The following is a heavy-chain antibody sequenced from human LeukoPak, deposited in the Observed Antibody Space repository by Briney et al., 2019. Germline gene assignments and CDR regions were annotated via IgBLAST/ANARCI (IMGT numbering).Heavy chain of an antibody. D-gene: IGHD3-16*02. Sequence: GGSLRLSCAASGFTFNSYSMNWVRQAPGKGLEWLSYISSGSATIYYADSVKGRFTTFRDNAKNSLYLQMNNLRPEDTAVYYCARDTANYDYVWGTYRYFDFWGQGTLVTVSS. J-gene: IGHJ4*02. CDR3: ARDTANYDYVWGTYRYFDF. CDR2: ISSGSATI. V-gene: IGHV3-48*01. CDR1: GFTFNSYS.